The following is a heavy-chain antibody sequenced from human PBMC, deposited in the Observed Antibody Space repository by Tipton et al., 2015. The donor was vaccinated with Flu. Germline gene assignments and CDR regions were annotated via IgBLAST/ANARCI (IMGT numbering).Heavy chain of an antibody. V-gene: IGHV3-74*01. D-gene: IGHD5-12*01. CDR3: ARDDSGYAQLDY. J-gene: IGHJ4*02. CDR2: LNSDRSST. CDR1: GFTFRSYG. Sequence: SLRLSCAASGFTFRSYGMHWVRQGPGKGLVWVSHLNSDRSSTTYADSVKGRFTVSRDNAKNTLYLQMSSLRAEDTAVYYCARDDSGYAQLDYWGQGTLVTVSS.